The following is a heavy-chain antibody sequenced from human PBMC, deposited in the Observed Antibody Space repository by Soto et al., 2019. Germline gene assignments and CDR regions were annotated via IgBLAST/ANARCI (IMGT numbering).Heavy chain of an antibody. CDR2: IWYDGSNK. CDR3: ARDGYSGYDFRCYYYGMDV. Sequence: GGSLRLSCAASGFTFSSYGMHWVRQAPGKGLEWVAVIWYDGSNKYYADSVKGRFTISRDNSKNTLYLQMNSLRAEDTAVYYCARDGYSGYDFRCYYYGMDVWGQGTTVTVSS. V-gene: IGHV3-33*01. D-gene: IGHD5-12*01. CDR1: GFTFSSYG. J-gene: IGHJ6*02.